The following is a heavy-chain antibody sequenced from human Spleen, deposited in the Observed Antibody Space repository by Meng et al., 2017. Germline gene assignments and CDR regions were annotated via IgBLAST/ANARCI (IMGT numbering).Heavy chain of an antibody. CDR2: INAGNGNT. Sequence: ASVKVSCKASGYTFTSYAMHWVRQAPGQRLEWMGWINAGNGNTKYSQKFQGRVTITRDTSASTAYMELSSLRSEDTAVYYCARDKIVVVTDDYYYYGMDVWGQGTTVTVSS. CDR1: GYTFTSYA. V-gene: IGHV1-3*01. CDR3: ARDKIVVVTDDYYYYGMDV. J-gene: IGHJ6*02. D-gene: IGHD2-21*02.